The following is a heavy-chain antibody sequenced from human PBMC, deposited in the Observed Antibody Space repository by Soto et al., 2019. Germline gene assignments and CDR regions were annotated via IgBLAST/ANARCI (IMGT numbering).Heavy chain of an antibody. D-gene: IGHD1-26*01. Sequence: ASVKVSCKASGYTFTGYYMHWVRQAPGQGLEWMGWINPNSGGTNYAQKLQGWVTMTRDTSISTAYMELSRLRSDDTAVYYCARGGGSYYAVPVDYWGQGTLVTVSS. CDR1: GYTFTGYY. CDR2: INPNSGGT. J-gene: IGHJ4*02. V-gene: IGHV1-2*04. CDR3: ARGGGSYYAVPVDY.